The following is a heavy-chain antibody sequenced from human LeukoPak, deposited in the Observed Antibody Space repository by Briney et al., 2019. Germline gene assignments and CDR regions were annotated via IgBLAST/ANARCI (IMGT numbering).Heavy chain of an antibody. Sequence: GGSLRLSCAASGFTFSSNYMSWVRQAPGKGLEWVSVIYSGGSTYYADSVKGRFTISRDNSKNTLYLQMNSLRAEDMAVYYCARALGGRQSRDGYNSVHWGQGTLVTVSS. V-gene: IGHV3-53*01. CDR2: IYSGGST. CDR3: ARALGGRQSRDGYNSVH. J-gene: IGHJ4*02. CDR1: GFTFSSNY. D-gene: IGHD5-24*01.